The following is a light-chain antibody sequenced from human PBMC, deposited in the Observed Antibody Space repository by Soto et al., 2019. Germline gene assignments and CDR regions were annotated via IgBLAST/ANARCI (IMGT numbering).Light chain of an antibody. CDR1: QSISSY. J-gene: IGKJ1*01. V-gene: IGKV1-39*01. Sequence: DIQMTKPPSSLSTSGRDRMTMTCRASQSISSYLNWYQQKPAKALNLLIYAASSLLSGVPSMFSVSDSGTDFTLTISSLQAEDFVTYYCQQSYSTPLTFGQGTKVDIK. CDR3: QQSYSTPLT. CDR2: AAS.